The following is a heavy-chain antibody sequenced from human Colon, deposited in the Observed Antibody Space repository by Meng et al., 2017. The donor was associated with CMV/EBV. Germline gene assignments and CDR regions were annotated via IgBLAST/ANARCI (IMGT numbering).Heavy chain of an antibody. V-gene: IGHV4-39*01. CDR2: IYYSGTK. CDR1: GASVSSNSYY. CDR3: AAPPYDSRGWGVFDV. D-gene: IGHD3-22*01. Sequence: SETLSLTCTVSGASVSSNSYYWGWIRQPPGKGLEWIGSIYYSGTKYYNPSLKSRVTMSVDTSENQFSLKLSSVTAADTAVYYCAAPPYDSRGWGVFDVWDQGTMVTVSS. J-gene: IGHJ3*01.